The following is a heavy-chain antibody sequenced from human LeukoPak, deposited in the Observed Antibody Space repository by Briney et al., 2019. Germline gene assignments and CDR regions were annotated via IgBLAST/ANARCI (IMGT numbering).Heavy chain of an antibody. CDR1: GYSITNGYY. CDR2: IHHSGAT. V-gene: IGHV4-38-2*01. Sequence: SETLSLTCDVSGYSITNGYYWGWIRQPPGKGLQWIGSIHHSGATSYNLSLKTRVTTSVDTSKNQFSLRLSSVTAADTAVYFCAVSFGGYDAGFYWGQGTLDTVSS. CDR3: AVSFGGYDAGFY. J-gene: IGHJ4*02. D-gene: IGHD3-3*01.